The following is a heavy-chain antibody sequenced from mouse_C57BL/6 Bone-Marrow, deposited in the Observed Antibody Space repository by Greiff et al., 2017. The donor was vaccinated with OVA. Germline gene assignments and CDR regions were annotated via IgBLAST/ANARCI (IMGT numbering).Heavy chain of an antibody. D-gene: IGHD4-1*01. CDR1: GYTFTSYW. CDR2: IDPSDSYT. CDR3: ARELADV. J-gene: IGHJ1*03. V-gene: IGHV1-59*01. Sequence: QVQLQQPGAELVRPGTSVKLSCKASGYTFTSYWMHWVKQRPGQGLEWIGVIDPSDSYTNYNQKFKGKATLTVDTSSSTAYMQLSSLTSEDSAVYYCARELADVWGTGTTVTVSS.